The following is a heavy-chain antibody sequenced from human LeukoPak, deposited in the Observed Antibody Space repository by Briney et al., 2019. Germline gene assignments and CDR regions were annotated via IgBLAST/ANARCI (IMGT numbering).Heavy chain of an antibody. V-gene: IGHV1-18*01. CDR1: GYTFSSYG. J-gene: IGHJ3*02. CDR2: ISVYNGNT. CDR3: ARHLHIVVVTEDAFDI. D-gene: IGHD2-21*02. Sequence: ASVKVSCKASGYTFSSYGISWVRQAPGQGLEWMGWISVYNGNTNYAQNLQGRVTMTTDTSTSTAYMELRSLRSDDTAMYYCARHLHIVVVTEDAFDIWGQGTMVTVSS.